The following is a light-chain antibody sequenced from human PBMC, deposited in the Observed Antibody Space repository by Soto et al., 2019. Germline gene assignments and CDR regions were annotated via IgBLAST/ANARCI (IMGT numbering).Light chain of an antibody. CDR1: QSVGSNS. V-gene: IGKV3-20*01. J-gene: IGKJ3*01. Sequence: EIVLTQSPGTLSSSLGERATLSCRASQSVGSNSLAWYQQKPGQAPRLLIYGASNRATGIPDRFSGSGSGIDFTLTINRLEAEDFAVYYCQQYGNTPLFSFGPGTKVDIK. CDR3: QQYGNTPLFS. CDR2: GAS.